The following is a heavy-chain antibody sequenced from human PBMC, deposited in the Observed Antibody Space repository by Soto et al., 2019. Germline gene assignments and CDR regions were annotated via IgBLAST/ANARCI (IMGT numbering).Heavy chain of an antibody. D-gene: IGHD6-6*01. CDR1: GGSISSSSYY. CDR3: GRRGAARQLDY. Sequence: SETLSLTCTVSGGSISSSSYYCGWIRQPPGKGLEWIANIYYSVSTYYNPSLQSRATISVDTSKNQFSLRLSSVTAADTAVYYCGRRGAARQLDYWGQGTKVTVSS. J-gene: IGHJ4*02. CDR2: IYYSVST. V-gene: IGHV4-39*01.